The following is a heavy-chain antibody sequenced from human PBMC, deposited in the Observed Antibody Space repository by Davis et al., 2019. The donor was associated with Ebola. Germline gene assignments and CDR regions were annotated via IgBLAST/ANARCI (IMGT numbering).Heavy chain of an antibody. Sequence: AASVKVSCKASGYTFTSYGISWVRQAPGQGLEWMGWISAYNGNTNYAQKLQGRVTMTTATSTSTAYMELRSLKSDDTAVYYCARGVTMIVVSNWFDPWGQGTLVTVSS. CDR3: ARGVTMIVVSNWFDP. J-gene: IGHJ5*02. CDR1: GYTFTSYG. V-gene: IGHV1-18*01. CDR2: ISAYNGNT. D-gene: IGHD3-22*01.